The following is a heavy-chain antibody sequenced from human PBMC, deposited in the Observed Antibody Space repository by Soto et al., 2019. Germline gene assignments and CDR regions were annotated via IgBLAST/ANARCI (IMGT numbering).Heavy chain of an antibody. CDR2: IYHSGST. V-gene: IGHV4-30-2*01. J-gene: IGHJ4*02. CDR1: GGSISSGGYS. Sequence: SETLSLTCAVYGGSISSGGYSWSWIRQPQGKGLEWIGYIYHSGSTYYNPSLKSRVTISVDRSKNQFSLKLSSVTAADTAVDYCARVPDYWGQGTLVTVSS. D-gene: IGHD2-2*01. CDR3: ARVPDY.